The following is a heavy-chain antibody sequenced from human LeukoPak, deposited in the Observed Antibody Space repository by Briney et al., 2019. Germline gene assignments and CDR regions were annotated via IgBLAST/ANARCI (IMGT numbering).Heavy chain of an antibody. CDR1: GFTFSSYA. CDR2: IKQDGSEK. V-gene: IGHV3-7*01. D-gene: IGHD1-26*01. CDR3: ARGGELNGDY. J-gene: IGHJ4*02. Sequence: GGSLRLSCAASGFTFSSYAMSWVRQAPGKGLEWVANIKQDGSEKYYVDSVKGRFTISRDNAKNSLYLQMNSLRAEDTAVYYCARGGELNGDYRGQGTLVTVSS.